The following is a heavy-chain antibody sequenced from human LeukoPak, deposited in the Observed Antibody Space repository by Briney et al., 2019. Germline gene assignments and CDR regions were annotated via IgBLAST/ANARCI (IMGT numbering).Heavy chain of an antibody. D-gene: IGHD2-15*01. CDR1: GFTFSSYA. Sequence: GGSLRLSCAASGFTFSSYAMHWVRQAPGKGLEWVALISYDGSGQYYTESVKGRFTISRDNSKNTLYLQVNSLRAEDTAVYYCARLLGYCSGGNCAPGAFDIWGQGTMVTVSS. J-gene: IGHJ3*02. CDR2: ISYDGSGQ. CDR3: ARLLGYCSGGNCAPGAFDI. V-gene: IGHV3-30-3*01.